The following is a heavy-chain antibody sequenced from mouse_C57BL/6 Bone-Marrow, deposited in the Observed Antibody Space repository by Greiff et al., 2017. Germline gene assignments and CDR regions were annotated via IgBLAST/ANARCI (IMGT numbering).Heavy chain of an antibody. Sequence: EVQLQQSGAELVRPGASVKLSCTASGFNIKDDYMHWVKQRPEQGLEWIGWIDPENGDTEYASKFQGKATITADTSSNTAYLQLSSLTSEDTAVYYCTTYYSNFFVFAYWGQGTLVTVSA. D-gene: IGHD2-5*01. CDR3: TTYYSNFFVFAY. CDR1: GFNIKDDY. J-gene: IGHJ3*01. V-gene: IGHV14-4*01. CDR2: IDPENGDT.